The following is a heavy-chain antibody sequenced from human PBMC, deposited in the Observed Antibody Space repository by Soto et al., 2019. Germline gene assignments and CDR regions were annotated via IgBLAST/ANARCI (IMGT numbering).Heavy chain of an antibody. J-gene: IGHJ5*02. CDR3: ATNLFSSTSRGSDFDP. CDR1: GYYFTGYY. D-gene: IGHD6-19*01. CDR2: INPNSGVT. V-gene: IGHV1-2*02. Sequence: QVRLVQSGAEMKKPGASVKVSCKASGYYFTGYYMHWVRQAPGQGLEWMGWINPNSGVTNYAQRLQGRVSMTRDTSISTAYLEVKRLTSDDTAVYYCATNLFSSTSRGSDFDPWGQGTLVIVS.